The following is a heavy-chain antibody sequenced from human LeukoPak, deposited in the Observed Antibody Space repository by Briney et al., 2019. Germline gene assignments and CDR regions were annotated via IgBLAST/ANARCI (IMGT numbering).Heavy chain of an antibody. Sequence: KSGGSLRLSCAASGFTFSDYYMSWIRQAPGKGLEWVSYISSSGSTIYYADSVKGRSTISRDNAKNSLYLQMNSLRAEDTAVYYCARDSGWWDYYYYYGMDVWGQGTTVTVSS. D-gene: IGHD6-19*01. CDR2: ISSSGSTI. J-gene: IGHJ6*02. V-gene: IGHV3-11*01. CDR3: ARDSGWWDYYYYYGMDV. CDR1: GFTFSDYY.